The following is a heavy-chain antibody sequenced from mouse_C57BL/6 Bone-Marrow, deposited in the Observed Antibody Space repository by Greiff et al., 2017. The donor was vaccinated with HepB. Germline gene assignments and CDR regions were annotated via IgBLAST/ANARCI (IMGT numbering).Heavy chain of an antibody. J-gene: IGHJ3*01. CDR1: GYTFTSYW. Sequence: QVQLQQPGAELVMPGASVKLSCKASGYTFTSYWMHWVKQRPGQGLEWIGEIDPSDSYTNYNQKFKGKSTLTVDKSASTAYMQLSSLTSEDSAVYYCARERSRGAWFAYWGQGTLVTVSA. CDR2: IDPSDSYT. CDR3: ARERSRGAWFAY. V-gene: IGHV1-69*01.